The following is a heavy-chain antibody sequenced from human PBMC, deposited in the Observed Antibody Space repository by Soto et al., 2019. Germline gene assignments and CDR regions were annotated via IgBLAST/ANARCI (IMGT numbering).Heavy chain of an antibody. CDR3: ARPDSGAAVCKFLPY. V-gene: IGHV5-10-1*01. D-gene: IGHD2-21*01. J-gene: IGHJ1*01. CDR1: GDSFSNYF. CDR2: IAPSDSYT. Sequence: EVQLVQSGAEVKKPGEALRISCKGYGDSFSNYFIHWVRQMPGKGLEGMGKIAPSDSYTTYIPSFQSYVTMSIDKSTSTAYLQWSGLEASDTPMFYCARPDSGAAVCKFLPYWGQGTLVTVSS.